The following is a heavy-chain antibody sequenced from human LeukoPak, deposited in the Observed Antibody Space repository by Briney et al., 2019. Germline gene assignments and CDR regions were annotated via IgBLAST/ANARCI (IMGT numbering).Heavy chain of an antibody. CDR1: GGSISSSNYY. D-gene: IGHD3-10*01. Sequence: PSETLSLTCTVSGGSISSSNYYWGWIRQPPGSGLEWIGSIYYSGSTYYNPSLRSRVTISVDTSKNQVSLMLNSLTAADTAVYYCAGLLWFGEFSGVVRALDIWGKGTLVVVS. V-gene: IGHV4-39*07. CDR3: AGLLWFGEFSGVVRALDI. CDR2: IYYSGST. J-gene: IGHJ3*02.